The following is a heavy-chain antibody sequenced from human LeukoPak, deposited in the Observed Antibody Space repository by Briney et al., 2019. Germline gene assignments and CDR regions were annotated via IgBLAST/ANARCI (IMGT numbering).Heavy chain of an antibody. V-gene: IGHV3-23*01. Sequence: GGSLRLSCEASGFTFRNYAMNWVRQAPGKGLEWVSSLPGSGGSTHYGDSVKGRFTISRDNSKNTLYLQMNSLRAEDTAVYYCAKDGVVGARRNYMDVWGKGTTVTVSS. CDR1: GFTFRNYA. J-gene: IGHJ6*03. CDR2: LPGSGGST. D-gene: IGHD1-26*01. CDR3: AKDGVVGARRNYMDV.